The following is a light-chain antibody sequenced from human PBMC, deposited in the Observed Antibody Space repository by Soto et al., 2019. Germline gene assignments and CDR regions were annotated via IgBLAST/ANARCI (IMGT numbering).Light chain of an antibody. CDR1: QGIRDA. V-gene: IGKV1-17*01. CDR2: AAS. CDR3: LQHNSYPQT. J-gene: IGKJ1*01. Sequence: DIQMTQSPSSLSASVGDRVTITCRASQGIRDALGWYQQKPGKAPKRLIYAASSLQSGVPSRCSGRGSGTAFSLTVSSLQPEDFATYYCLQHNSYPQTFGQGTKVEIK.